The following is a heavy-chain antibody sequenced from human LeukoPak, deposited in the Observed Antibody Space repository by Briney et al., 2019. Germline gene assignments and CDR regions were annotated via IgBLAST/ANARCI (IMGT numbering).Heavy chain of an antibody. D-gene: IGHD6-19*01. CDR1: GYSFTNFD. Sequence: ASVKVSCKPSGYSFTNFDVNWGRQATGQGLEWMGWMNPNSGNKGYAQKFQGRVTMTMNTSITTAYMELSSLRSEDTAVYYCARGPQWRGDYYYMDVWGRGTTVTVSS. J-gene: IGHJ6*03. CDR2: MNPNSGNK. V-gene: IGHV1-8*01. CDR3: ARGPQWRGDYYYMDV.